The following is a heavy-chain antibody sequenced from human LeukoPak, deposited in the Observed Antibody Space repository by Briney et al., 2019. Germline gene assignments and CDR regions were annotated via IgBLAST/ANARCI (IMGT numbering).Heavy chain of an antibody. CDR3: ARDNLDYSISGDWFDP. V-gene: IGHV4-59*11. CDR1: GGSISSHY. CDR2: IYYSGST. D-gene: IGHD4-11*01. Sequence: SETLSLTCTVSGGSISSHYWSWTRQPPGKGLEWIGYIYYSGSTSYKPSLKSRVTISVDTSKNQFSLKLSSVTAADTAVYYCARDNLDYSISGDWFDPWGQGTLVTVSS. J-gene: IGHJ5*02.